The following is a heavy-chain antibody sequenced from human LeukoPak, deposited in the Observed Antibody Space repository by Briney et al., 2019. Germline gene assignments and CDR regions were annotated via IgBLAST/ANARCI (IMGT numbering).Heavy chain of an antibody. J-gene: IGHJ6*02. CDR1: GFTFDDYA. D-gene: IGHD2-2*02. Sequence: GGSLRLSCVASGFTFDDYAMHWVRQAPGKGLEWVAVISYDGSNKYYADSVKGRFTISRDNSKNTLYLQMNSLRAEDTAVYYCAKGPMVPAAIGLDYYYGMDVWGQGTTVTVSS. CDR2: ISYDGSNK. CDR3: AKGPMVPAAIGLDYYYGMDV. V-gene: IGHV3-30-3*01.